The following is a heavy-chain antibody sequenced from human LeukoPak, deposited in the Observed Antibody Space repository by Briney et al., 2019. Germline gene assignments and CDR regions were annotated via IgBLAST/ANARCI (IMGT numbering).Heavy chain of an antibody. D-gene: IGHD4-17*01. Sequence: PSETLSLTCTVSGGSISSSSDYWGWIRQPPGKGLEWLGSIYYSGSTYYNPSLKSRVTISVDTSKNQFSLKLSSVTAADTAVYYCARHEDYGDYVTDYWGQGTLVTVSS. V-gene: IGHV4-39*01. CDR2: IYYSGST. CDR3: ARHEDYGDYVTDY. J-gene: IGHJ4*02. CDR1: GGSISSSSDY.